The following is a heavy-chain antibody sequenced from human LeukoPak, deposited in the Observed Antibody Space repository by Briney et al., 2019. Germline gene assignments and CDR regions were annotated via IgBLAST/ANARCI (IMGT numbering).Heavy chain of an antibody. D-gene: IGHD6-6*01. CDR3: AGLSSSLIDY. Sequence: PSETLSLTCAVSGGSISSSSYYWGWIRQPPGKGLEWIGSVYYGGSTYSNPSLKGRVTISVDTSKNQFSLKLSSVTAADTAVYYCAGLSSSLIDYWGQGTLVTVSS. V-gene: IGHV4-39*01. J-gene: IGHJ4*02. CDR1: GGSISSSSYY. CDR2: VYYGGST.